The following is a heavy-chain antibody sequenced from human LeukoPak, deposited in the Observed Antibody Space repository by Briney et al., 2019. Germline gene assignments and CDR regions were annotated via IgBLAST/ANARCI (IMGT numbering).Heavy chain of an antibody. Sequence: PSQTLSLTCAISGDSFSSNSAAWNWIRQSPSRGLEWLGRTYYRSKWYNDYAVSVKSRITINPDTSKNQFSLQLSSVTPEDTAVYYCARVRYSSGWYHYYYGMDVWGQGTTVTVSS. V-gene: IGHV6-1*01. CDR3: ARVRYSSGWYHYYYGMDV. CDR1: GDSFSSNSAA. CDR2: TYYRSKWYN. D-gene: IGHD6-19*01. J-gene: IGHJ6*02.